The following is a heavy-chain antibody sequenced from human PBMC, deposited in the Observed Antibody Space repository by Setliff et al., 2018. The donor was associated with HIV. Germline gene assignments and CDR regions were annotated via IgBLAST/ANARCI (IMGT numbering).Heavy chain of an antibody. V-gene: IGHV4-34*01. CDR3: ARGAVLRYFDWLSLFDY. Sequence: ETLSLTCAVYGGSFSGYYWSWIRQPPGKGLEWIGEINHSGSTNYNPSLKSRVTISVDTSKNQFSLKLSSVTAADTAVYYCARGAVLRYFDWLSLFDYWGQGTLVTVSS. J-gene: IGHJ4*02. D-gene: IGHD3-9*01. CDR1: GGSFSGYY. CDR2: INHSGST.